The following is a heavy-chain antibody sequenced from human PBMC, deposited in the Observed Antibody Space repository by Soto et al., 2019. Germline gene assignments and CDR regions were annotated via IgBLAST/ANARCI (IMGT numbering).Heavy chain of an antibody. D-gene: IGHD2-2*01. CDR2: IKQDGSEK. V-gene: IGHV3-7*01. Sequence: AGGSLRLSCAASGFTFSSYWMSWVRQAPGKGLEWVANIKQDGSEKYYVDSVKGRFTISRDNAKNSLYLQMNSLRAEDTAVYYCASGPLGYCSSTSCQNDYWGQGTLVTVSS. CDR3: ASGPLGYCSSTSCQNDY. CDR1: GFTFSSYW. J-gene: IGHJ4*02.